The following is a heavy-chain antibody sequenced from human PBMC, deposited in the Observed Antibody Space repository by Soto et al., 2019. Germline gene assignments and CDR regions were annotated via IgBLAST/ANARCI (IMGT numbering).Heavy chain of an antibody. J-gene: IGHJ4*02. V-gene: IGHV1-24*01. D-gene: IGHD6-13*01. CDR3: ATVNYRSSFRLVDY. CDR1: GYTLTELS. CDR2: FDPEDGET. Sequence: ASVKVSCKVSGYTLTELSMHWVRQAPGKGLEWMGGFDPEDGETIYAQKFQGRVTMTEDTSTDTAYMELSSLRSEDTAVYYCATVNYRSSFRLVDYWGQGTPVTVSS.